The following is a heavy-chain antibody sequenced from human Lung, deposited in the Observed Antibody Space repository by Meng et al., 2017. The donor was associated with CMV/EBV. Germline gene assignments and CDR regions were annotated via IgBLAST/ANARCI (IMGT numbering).Heavy chain of an antibody. V-gene: IGHV3-30*02. CDR1: GLTFSNHG. CDR3: AKDKGVRYLELFSF. J-gene: IGHJ4*02. D-gene: IGHD3-3*01. Sequence: GGSLRLXCTASGLTFSNHGMHWVRQAPGKGLEWVAFIWSDGSATYYADSVRGRFTISRDNSKNTVYLQMNSLRTEDTAVYSCAKDKGVRYLELFSFRGQKXMVTVSS. CDR2: IWSDGSAT.